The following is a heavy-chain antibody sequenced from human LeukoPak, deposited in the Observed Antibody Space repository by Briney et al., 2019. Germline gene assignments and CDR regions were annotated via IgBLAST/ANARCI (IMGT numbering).Heavy chain of an antibody. CDR2: ISGSGGST. D-gene: IGHD3-10*01. J-gene: IGHJ4*02. CDR1: GFTFSSYA. V-gene: IGHV3-23*01. Sequence: PGGSLRLSCAASGFTFSSYAMSWVRQAPGKGLEWVSAISGSGGSTYYADSVKGRFTISRDNSKNTLYLQMNSLRDEDTAIYYCAKDVGVLITLDYWGQGTLVTVSS. CDR3: AKDVGVLITLDY.